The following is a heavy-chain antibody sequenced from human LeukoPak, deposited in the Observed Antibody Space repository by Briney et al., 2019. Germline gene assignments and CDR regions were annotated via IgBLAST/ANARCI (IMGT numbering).Heavy chain of an antibody. Sequence: GGSLRLSCAASGFTVSSNYMSWVRQAPGKGLEWVSIIYSGGSTDYADSVKGRFTISRDNSKNTLYLQMNSLRAEDTAVYYCARIGPNGSGWHPFDYWGQGTLVTVSS. V-gene: IGHV3-53*01. CDR3: ARIGPNGSGWHPFDY. CDR2: IYSGGST. D-gene: IGHD6-19*01. J-gene: IGHJ4*02. CDR1: GFTVSSNY.